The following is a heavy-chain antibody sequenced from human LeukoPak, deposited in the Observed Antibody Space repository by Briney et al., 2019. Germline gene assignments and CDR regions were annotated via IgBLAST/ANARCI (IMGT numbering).Heavy chain of an antibody. J-gene: IGHJ6*02. CDR3: ARDGGSGSPFNNYYYYGMDV. Sequence: GGSLRLSCAASGFTVSSSCISWVRQAPGKGLEWVSFLYTGENTYYADSVKGRFTISRDNSKNTVILQMNSLRPEDTAVYYCARDGGSGSPFNNYYYYGMDVWAKGPRSPSP. CDR2: LYTGENT. CDR1: GFTVSSSC. V-gene: IGHV3-53*01. D-gene: IGHD3-10*01.